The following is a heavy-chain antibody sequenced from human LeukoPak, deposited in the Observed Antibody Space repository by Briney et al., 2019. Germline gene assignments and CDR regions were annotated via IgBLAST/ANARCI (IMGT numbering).Heavy chain of an antibody. D-gene: IGHD3-16*01. J-gene: IGHJ4*02. CDR3: ASYVAKYYFDY. V-gene: IGHV4-4*03. CDR2: IYHSGST. Sequence: PGTLSLTCAVSGGSISSSNWWSWVRQPPGKGLEWIGEIYHSGSTNYNPSLKSRVTILVDKSKNQFSLKLSSVTAADTAVYYCASYVAKYYFDYWGQGTLVTVSS. CDR1: GGSISSSNW.